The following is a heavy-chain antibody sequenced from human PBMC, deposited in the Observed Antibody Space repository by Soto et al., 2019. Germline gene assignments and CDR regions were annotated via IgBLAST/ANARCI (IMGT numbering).Heavy chain of an antibody. D-gene: IGHD3-22*01. J-gene: IGHJ4*02. CDR3: ARSYYDSSGYYYVRDRKFDY. Sequence: GGSLRLSCAASGFTFSSYSMNWVRQAPGKGLEWVSYISSSSSTIYYADSVKGRFTISRDNAKNSLYLQMNSLRAEDTAVYYCARSYYDSSGYYYVRDRKFDYWGRGTLVTVSS. CDR1: GFTFSSYS. CDR2: ISSSSSTI. V-gene: IGHV3-48*01.